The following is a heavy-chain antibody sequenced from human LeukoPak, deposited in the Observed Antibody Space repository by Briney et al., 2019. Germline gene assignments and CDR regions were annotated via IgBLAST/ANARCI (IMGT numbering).Heavy chain of an antibody. V-gene: IGHV4-4*02. CDR2: IYHSGST. D-gene: IGHD6-6*01. CDR1: GGSISSSNW. J-gene: IGHJ6*03. CDR3: ARVSSPRGYYYYMDV. Sequence: SETLSLTCAVSGGSISSSNWWSWVRQPPGKGPEWIGSIYHSGSTYYNPSLKSRVTISVDTSKNQFSLKLSSVTAADTAVYYCARVSSPRGYYYYMDVWGKGTTVTVSS.